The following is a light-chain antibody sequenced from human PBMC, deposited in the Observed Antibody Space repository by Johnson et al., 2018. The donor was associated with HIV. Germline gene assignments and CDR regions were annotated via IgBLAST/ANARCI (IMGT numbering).Light chain of an antibody. CDR2: END. V-gene: IGLV1-51*02. Sequence: QSVLTQPPSVSAAPGQKVTISCSGSSSNIGNNYVSWYQQLPGTAPKLLIYENDKRPSGIPDRFSGSKSGTSATLAITGLQTGDEADYYCGTWDSSLSAHYVFGSGTKIVVL. CDR1: SSNIGNNY. CDR3: GTWDSSLSAHYV. J-gene: IGLJ1*01.